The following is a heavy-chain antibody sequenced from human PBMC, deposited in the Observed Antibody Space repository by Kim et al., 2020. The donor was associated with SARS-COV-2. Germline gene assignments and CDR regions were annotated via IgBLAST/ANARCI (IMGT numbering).Heavy chain of an antibody. D-gene: IGHD5-18*01. J-gene: IGHJ5*02. CDR2: IKQDGSEK. Sequence: GGSLRLSCAASGFTFSSYWMSWVRQAPGKGLEWVANIKQDGSEKYYVDSVKGRFTISRDNAKNSLYLQMNSLRAEDTAVYYCAREAGIQLWLPNWFDPWGQGTLVTVSS. CDR3: AREAGIQLWLPNWFDP. V-gene: IGHV3-7*03. CDR1: GFTFSSYW.